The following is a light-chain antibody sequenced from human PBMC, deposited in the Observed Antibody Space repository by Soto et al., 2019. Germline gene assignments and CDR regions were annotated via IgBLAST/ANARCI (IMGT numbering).Light chain of an antibody. V-gene: IGKV3D-15*01. J-gene: IGKJ2*01. CDR3: QQYNAWPPHT. CDR1: QSVNNR. Sequence: VMTQFPATLSASPGERVALSCRPSQSVNNRLALYQQRPGQAPRLLIYSATLRAAGVTDRFTGRGSGTEFTLIISSLQSEDYGVSYCQQYNAWPPHTFGQGPRVE. CDR2: SAT.